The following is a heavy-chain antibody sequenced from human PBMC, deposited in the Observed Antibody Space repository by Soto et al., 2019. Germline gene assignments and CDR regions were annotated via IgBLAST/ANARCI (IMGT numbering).Heavy chain of an antibody. CDR1: GFTFATFA. CDR2: FSGISDST. Sequence: GGSLRLSCAASGFTFATFAMTWVRQAPGRGLEWVSTFSGISDSTYYADSVKGRFTISRDNSKYTLYLQMSSLRAEDTAVYYCAKERDSSGLFFDSWGQGAQVTVSS. V-gene: IGHV3-23*01. CDR3: AKERDSSGLFFDS. D-gene: IGHD3-22*01. J-gene: IGHJ4*02.